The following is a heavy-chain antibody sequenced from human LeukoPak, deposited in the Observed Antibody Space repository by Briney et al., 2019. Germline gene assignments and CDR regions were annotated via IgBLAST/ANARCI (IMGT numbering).Heavy chain of an antibody. Sequence: SETLSLTCTVSGGSISSYYWSWIRQPPGKGLEWIGYIYYSGSTNYNPSLKSRVTISVDTSKNQFSLKLSSVTAADTAVYYCSRVVRDGYNRNYDYYMDVWGKGTTVTVSS. D-gene: IGHD5-24*01. CDR1: GGSISSYY. V-gene: IGHV4-59*12. J-gene: IGHJ6*03. CDR2: IYYSGST. CDR3: SRVVRDGYNRNYDYYMDV.